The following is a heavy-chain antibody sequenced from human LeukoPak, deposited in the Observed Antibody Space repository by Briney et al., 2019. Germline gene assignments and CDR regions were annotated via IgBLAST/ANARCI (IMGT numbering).Heavy chain of an antibody. CDR1: GCTFTSNG. CDR2: ISTYNGNT. Sequence: GASVKVSCRASGCTFTSNGITWVRQAPGQGLEWMGWISTYNGNTDYAQGLQDRVIMTTDTSTRTAYMELRSLRSDDTAVYYCARGGIRFLESSTVDYWGQGTLVTVSS. CDR3: ARGGIRFLESSTVDY. D-gene: IGHD3-3*01. J-gene: IGHJ4*02. V-gene: IGHV1-18*01.